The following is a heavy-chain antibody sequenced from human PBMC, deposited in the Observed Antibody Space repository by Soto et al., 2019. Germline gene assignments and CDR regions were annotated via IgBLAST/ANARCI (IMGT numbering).Heavy chain of an antibody. Sequence: QVQLQESGPGLVRPSETLSLSCSVSGDSITKYYWSWIRQPPGMGLEWIGYISSAGSTNYNPSLNSRVSISRDTSENQFLLELTSVTAADTAVYYCAGGTSVLWEMFFWGQGTLVSVSS. CDR3: AGGTSVLWEMFF. CDR2: ISSAGST. D-gene: IGHD1-26*01. CDR1: GDSITKYY. V-gene: IGHV4-59*01. J-gene: IGHJ4*02.